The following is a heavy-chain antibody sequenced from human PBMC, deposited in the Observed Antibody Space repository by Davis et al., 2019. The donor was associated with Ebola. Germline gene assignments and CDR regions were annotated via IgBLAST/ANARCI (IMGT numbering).Heavy chain of an antibody. CDR3: ARRLLWFRGPAWNY. CDR1: GGSFSGYY. V-gene: IGHV4-34*01. J-gene: IGHJ4*02. D-gene: IGHD3-10*01. Sequence: SETLSLTCAVYGGSFSGYYWSWIRQPPGKGLEWIGEINHSGSTNYNPSLKSRVTISVDTSKNQFSLKLSSVTAADTAVYYCARRLLWFRGPAWNYWGQGTLVTVSS. CDR2: INHSGST.